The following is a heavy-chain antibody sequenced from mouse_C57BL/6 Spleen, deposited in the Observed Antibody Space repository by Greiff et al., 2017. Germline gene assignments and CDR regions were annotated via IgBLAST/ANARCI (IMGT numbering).Heavy chain of an antibody. J-gene: IGHJ4*01. V-gene: IGHV1-39*01. CDR1: GYSFTDYN. CDR3: SRPHYYGSSSLYYDAMDY. Sequence: LEESGPELVKPGASVKISCKASGYSFTDYNMNWVKQSNGKSLEWIGVINPNYGSTSYNQKFKGKATLTVAQSSSTAYLQLNSLTSEDSAVYYCSRPHYYGSSSLYYDAMDYWGQGTSVTVSS. CDR2: INPNYGST. D-gene: IGHD1-1*01.